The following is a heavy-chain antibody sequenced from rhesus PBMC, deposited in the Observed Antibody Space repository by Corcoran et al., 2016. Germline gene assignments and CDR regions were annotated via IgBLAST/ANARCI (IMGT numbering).Heavy chain of an antibody. CDR1: GFSCSYYS. CDR2: INSAGGST. Sequence: EVQLVESGGGLAKPGGSLRLSCAASGFSCSYYSMSWVRQAPGKGLEWISGINSAGGSTYYADSVKGRFTISRENAKNTLYLQMDSRRAEDTAVYYCAKTTVTLYYGLDSWGQGVVVTVSS. V-gene: IGHV3S18*01. J-gene: IGHJ6*01. D-gene: IGHD4-35*01. CDR3: AKTTVTLYYGLDS.